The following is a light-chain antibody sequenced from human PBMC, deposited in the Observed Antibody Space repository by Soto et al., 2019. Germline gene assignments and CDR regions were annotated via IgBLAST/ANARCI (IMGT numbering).Light chain of an antibody. CDR1: QSVAGS. V-gene: IGKV3-11*01. CDR3: QQRSNRIT. J-gene: IGKJ5*01. Sequence: EFVLTQSPATLSLSPGERAILSCRASQSVAGSLALYQQKPGQAPRLLIYDISTRAAAIPARFSGSGSGTDFTLTVSSLEPEDFALYYCQQRSNRITFGQGTRLEIK. CDR2: DIS.